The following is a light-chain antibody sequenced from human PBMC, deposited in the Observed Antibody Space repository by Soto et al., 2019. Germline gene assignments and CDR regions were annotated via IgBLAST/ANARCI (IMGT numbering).Light chain of an antibody. CDR2: WAS. V-gene: IGKV4-1*01. CDR1: QSILLSSKSKNY. CDR3: QQHYSSPRT. J-gene: IGKJ1*01. Sequence: DIVMTQSPDSLAVSLGERATIKCKASQSILLSSKSKNYLAWYQQKPGEPPKLLIYWASTRESGVPDRFSGSGSGTDFTLTISSLQAEDVAVYYCQQHYSSPRTFGQGTKVEIK.